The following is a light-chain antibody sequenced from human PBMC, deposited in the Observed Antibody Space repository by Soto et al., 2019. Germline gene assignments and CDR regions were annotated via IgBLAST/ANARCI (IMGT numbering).Light chain of an antibody. CDR2: EVS. J-gene: IGLJ1*01. V-gene: IGLV2-14*01. CDR3: SSYTRIIILYV. Sequence: QTALTQPSSVSGSPGQTITTSCTGTSSDVGGYNYVSWYQQHPGKAPKLMIYEVSNRPSGVSNRFSGSMSGNTASLTISWLQAEDEADYYCSSYTRIIILYVFGSVT. CDR1: SSDVGGYNY.